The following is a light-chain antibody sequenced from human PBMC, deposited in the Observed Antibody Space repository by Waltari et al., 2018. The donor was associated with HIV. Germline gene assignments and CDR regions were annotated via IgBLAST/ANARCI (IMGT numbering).Light chain of an antibody. J-gene: IGLJ2*01. CDR1: ALPNQY. V-gene: IGLV3-25*03. Sequence: SYELTQPPSVSVSPGQTARITCPGEALPNQYPYWYKQKPCQAPVLVIYNDNERPSGIPERISGSSSGTTVTLTISGVQAEDEADYYCQSADSSGTVVFGGGTKLTVL. CDR2: NDN. CDR3: QSADSSGTVV.